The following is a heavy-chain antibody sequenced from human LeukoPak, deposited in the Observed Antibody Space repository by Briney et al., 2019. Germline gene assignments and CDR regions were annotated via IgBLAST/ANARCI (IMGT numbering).Heavy chain of an antibody. J-gene: IGHJ4*02. CDR2: ISDSGGST. Sequence: GGSLRLSCAASGFIFSSFAMSWVRQAPGKGLGWVSGISDSGGSTDYADSVKGRFTISRDNSKNTLHLQLNSLRAEDTAIYYCARRKSMYSSRQGSNFDYWGQGTLVTVSS. CDR1: GFIFSSFA. V-gene: IGHV3-23*01. CDR3: ARRKSMYSSRQGSNFDY. D-gene: IGHD6-13*01.